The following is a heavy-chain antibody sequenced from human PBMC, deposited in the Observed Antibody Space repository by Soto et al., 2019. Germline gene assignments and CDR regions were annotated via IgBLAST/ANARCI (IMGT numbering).Heavy chain of an antibody. CDR1: GFTFSSYG. D-gene: IGHD1-1*01. CDR3: ACCGSWDWKPPGY. J-gene: IGHJ4*02. CDR2: ISYDGSNK. Sequence: QVQLVESGGGVVQPGRSLRLSCAASGFTFSSYGMHWVRQAPGKGLEWVAVISYDGSNKYYADSVKGRFTISRDNAKNTLYLQMNSLRAEDTAVYYCACCGSWDWKPPGYWGQGTLVSGSS. V-gene: IGHV3-30*03.